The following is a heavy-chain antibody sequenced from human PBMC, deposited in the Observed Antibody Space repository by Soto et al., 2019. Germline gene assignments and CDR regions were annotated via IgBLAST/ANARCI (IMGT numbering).Heavy chain of an antibody. D-gene: IGHD2-2*01. CDR3: ARGPRYCSTTTCFSGVTWFDP. J-gene: IGHJ5*02. CDR2: ISSYNGNT. CDR1: GYTFTNYG. Sequence: ASVKVSCKASGYTFTNYGISWVRQAPGQGIEWMGWISSYNGNTNYAQKVQGRVTLTTDSSTSTTYMELRSLRSDDTAVYYCARGPRYCSTTTCFSGVTWFDPWGQGTLVTVSS. V-gene: IGHV1-18*04.